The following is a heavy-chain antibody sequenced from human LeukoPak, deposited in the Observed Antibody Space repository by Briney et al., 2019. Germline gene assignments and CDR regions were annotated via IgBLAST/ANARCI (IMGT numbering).Heavy chain of an antibody. CDR2: INPNSGGT. Sequence: ASVKVSCKVSGYTLIGYYIHWVRQAPGQGLEWMGWINPNSGGTNYAQKFQGRVTMTRDTSINTAYMEVSRLRSDDTAVYYCAHADLAYCTSTSCYSFDYWGQGTLVTVSS. CDR1: GYTLIGYY. J-gene: IGHJ4*02. CDR3: AHADLAYCTSTSCYSFDY. D-gene: IGHD2-2*01. V-gene: IGHV1-2*02.